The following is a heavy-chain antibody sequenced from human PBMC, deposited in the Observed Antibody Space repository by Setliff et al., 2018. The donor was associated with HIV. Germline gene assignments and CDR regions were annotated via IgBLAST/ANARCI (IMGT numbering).Heavy chain of an antibody. CDR1: GGSISSGNYY. CDR2: IYSSGST. Sequence: SETLSLTCTVSGGSISSGNYYWSWIRQPAGKGLEWIGRIYSSGSTNYNPSLKSRVTISINTSKNQFSLKLSSVTAADTAVYYCARDRDIVVVPASPQGYYYYMDVWAKGPRSPSP. J-gene: IGHJ6*03. CDR3: ARDRDIVVVPASPQGYYYYMDV. V-gene: IGHV4-61*02. D-gene: IGHD2-2*01.